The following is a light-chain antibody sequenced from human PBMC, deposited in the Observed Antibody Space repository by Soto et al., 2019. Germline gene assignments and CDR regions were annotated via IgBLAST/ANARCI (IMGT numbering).Light chain of an antibody. Sequence: QSALTQPASVSGSPGQSITISCTGTSSDVGGYNYVSWYQQHPGKAPKLMIYDVSNRPSGVSNRFSGSKSGNTASLTISVLQAVDEADYYCSSYTSSSSYVFGTGTKVNGL. CDR3: SSYTSSSSYV. J-gene: IGLJ1*01. V-gene: IGLV2-14*01. CDR1: SSDVGGYNY. CDR2: DVS.